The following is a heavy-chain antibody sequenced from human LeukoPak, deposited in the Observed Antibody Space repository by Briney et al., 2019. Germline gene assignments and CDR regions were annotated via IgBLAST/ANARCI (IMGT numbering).Heavy chain of an antibody. Sequence: ASVTLSCSASGYTFTSYYMHWVRQAPGQGLEWMGIINPSGGSTSYAQKFQGRVTMTRDTSTSTVYMELSSLRSEETAVYYCARIIQSSIGAFDIWGQGTMVTVSS. CDR1: GYTFTSYY. D-gene: IGHD1-26*01. J-gene: IGHJ3*02. CDR3: ARIIQSSIGAFDI. V-gene: IGHV1-46*01. CDR2: INPSGGST.